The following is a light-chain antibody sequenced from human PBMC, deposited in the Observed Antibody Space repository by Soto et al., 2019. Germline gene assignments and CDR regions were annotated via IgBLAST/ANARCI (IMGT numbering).Light chain of an antibody. CDR3: HQYNSYWT. V-gene: IGKV1-5*03. CDR2: KAS. J-gene: IGKJ1*01. CDR1: QSISTW. Sequence: DIQMTQSPSTLSASVGDRVTITCRASQSISTWLAWYQQKPGTAPKLLIYKASTLESGVPSRFSGSGSGTEFTLSISSLQPDDFATYYCHQYNSYWTFGQGTKVDIK.